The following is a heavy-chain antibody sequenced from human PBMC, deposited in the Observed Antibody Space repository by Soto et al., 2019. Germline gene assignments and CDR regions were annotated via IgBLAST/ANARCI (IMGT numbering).Heavy chain of an antibody. J-gene: IGHJ6*02. CDR1: GYTFTGYY. V-gene: IGHV1-2*02. D-gene: IGHD1-20*01. Sequence: ASVKVSCKASGYTFTGYYMHWVRQAPGQGLEWMGWINPNSGGTNYAQKFQGRVTMTRDTSISTAYMELSRLRSDGTAVYYCARGPKGITGTRSYYYGMDVWGQGTTVTVSS. CDR3: ARGPKGITGTRSYYYGMDV. CDR2: INPNSGGT.